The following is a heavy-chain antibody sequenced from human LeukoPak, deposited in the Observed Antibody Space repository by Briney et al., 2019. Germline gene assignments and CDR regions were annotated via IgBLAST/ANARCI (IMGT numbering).Heavy chain of an antibody. CDR1: GYIFTNYW. CDR2: IHPGDSDI. J-gene: IGHJ4*02. V-gene: IGHV5-51*01. Sequence: GESLKISCKASGYIFTNYWIGWVRQMPGKGLEWMGIIHPGDSDIRHRPSFQGQVTISADKSINTAYLQWSSLKASDTAMYFCAKSAYDSHQIDYWGQGTLVTVSS. CDR3: AKSAYDSHQIDY. D-gene: IGHD2-8*01.